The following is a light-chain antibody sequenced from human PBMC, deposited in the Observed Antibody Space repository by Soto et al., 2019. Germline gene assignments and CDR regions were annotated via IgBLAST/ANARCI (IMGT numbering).Light chain of an antibody. CDR3: QQYNTLWA. CDR2: DAS. J-gene: IGKJ1*01. CDR1: QSVSSY. Sequence: EIVLTQSPATLSLSPGERATLSCRASQSVSSYLAWYQQKPGQAPRLLIYDASGRATGIPDRFSGSGSGTDFTLTISRLEPEDVATYYCQQYNTLWAFGQGTKVDI. V-gene: IGKV3-11*01.